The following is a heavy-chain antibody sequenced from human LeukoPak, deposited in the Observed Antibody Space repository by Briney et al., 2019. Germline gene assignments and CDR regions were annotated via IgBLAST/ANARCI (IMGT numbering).Heavy chain of an antibody. CDR3: AKTSDSGDY. J-gene: IGHJ4*02. V-gene: IGHV3-23*01. Sequence: PGGSLRLSCAASGLTFSSYAMSWVRQAPGKGLEWVSGITGRGDSTYYADFVKGRFTISRDNSKNTLYLQMNSLRAEDTAVYYCAKTSDSGDYWGQGTLVTVSP. CDR2: ITGRGDST. CDR1: GLTFSSYA. D-gene: IGHD3-10*01.